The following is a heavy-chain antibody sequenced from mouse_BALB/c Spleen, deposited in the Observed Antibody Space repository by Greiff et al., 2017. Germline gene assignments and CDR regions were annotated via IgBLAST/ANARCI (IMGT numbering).Heavy chain of an antibody. J-gene: IGHJ3*01. CDR1: GYSITSDYA. V-gene: IGHV3-2*02. D-gene: IGHD2-1*01. Sequence: DVQLQESGPGLVKPSQSLSLTCTVTGYSITSDYAWNWIRQFPGNKLEWMGYISYSGSTSYYPSLKSRISITRDTSKNQFFLQLNSVTTEDTATYYCAHGNYGFAYWGQGTLVTVSA. CDR2: ISYSGST. CDR3: AHGNYGFAY.